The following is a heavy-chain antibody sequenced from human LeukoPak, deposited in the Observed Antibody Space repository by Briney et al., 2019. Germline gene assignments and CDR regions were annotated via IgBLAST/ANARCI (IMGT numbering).Heavy chain of an antibody. V-gene: IGHV3-21*01. CDR3: ARHGPYYYDSSGP. CDR1: GFTFSSYS. J-gene: IGHJ5*02. CDR2: ISSSSGYI. Sequence: GGSLRLSCAASGFTFSSYSMNWVRQAPGKGLEWVSSISSSSGYIYYADSVKGRFTISRDNAKNSLYLQMNSLRAEDTAVYYCARHGPYYYDSSGPWGQGTLVTVSS. D-gene: IGHD3-22*01.